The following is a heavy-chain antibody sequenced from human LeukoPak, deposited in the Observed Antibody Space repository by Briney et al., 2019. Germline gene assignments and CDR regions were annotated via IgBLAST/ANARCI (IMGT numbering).Heavy chain of an antibody. D-gene: IGHD1-26*01. J-gene: IGHJ4*02. CDR1: GGSISSDYS. Sequence: SETLSLTCTVSGGSISSDYSWGWIRQPPGKGLEWIGNIYYTGSTYYNASLQSRVTISIDTSKNQFSLRLNSVTAADTAMYYCVKSGGYGLIDYWGQGTLVTVSS. CDR3: VKSGGYGLIDY. CDR2: IYYTGST. V-gene: IGHV4-39*01.